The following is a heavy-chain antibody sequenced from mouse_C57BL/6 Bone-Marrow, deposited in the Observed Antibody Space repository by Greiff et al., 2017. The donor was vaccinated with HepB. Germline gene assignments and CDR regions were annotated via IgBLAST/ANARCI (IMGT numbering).Heavy chain of an antibody. CDR3: ARSGGLRVDY. CDR2: IYPRSGNT. D-gene: IGHD2-4*01. Sequence: VKLVESGAELARPGASVKLSCKASGYTFTSYGISWVKQRTGQGLEWIGEIYPRSGNTYYNEKFKGKATLTADKSSSTAYMELRSLTSEDSAVYFCARSGGLRVDYWGQGTTLTVSS. V-gene: IGHV1-81*01. CDR1: GYTFTSYG. J-gene: IGHJ2*01.